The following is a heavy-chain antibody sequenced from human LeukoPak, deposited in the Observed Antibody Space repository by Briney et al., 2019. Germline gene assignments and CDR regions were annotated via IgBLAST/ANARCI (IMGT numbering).Heavy chain of an antibody. Sequence: ASVKVSCKASGYTFTSYDINWVRQATGQGLEWMGWMNPNSGNTGYAQKFQGRDTMTRNTSISTAYMELSSLRSEDTAVYYCARGLPYCGGDCYSRDYWGQGTLVTVSS. CDR3: ARGLPYCGGDCYSRDY. D-gene: IGHD2-21*02. J-gene: IGHJ4*02. V-gene: IGHV1-8*01. CDR2: MNPNSGNT. CDR1: GYTFTSYD.